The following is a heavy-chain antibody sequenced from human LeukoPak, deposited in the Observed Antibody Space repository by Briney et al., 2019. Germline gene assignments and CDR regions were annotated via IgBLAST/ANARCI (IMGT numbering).Heavy chain of an antibody. Sequence: SETLSLTCTVSGYSISSGYDWGWMRQAPGKGLEWLGSISQSGNTYNNPSLKSRVTISVDTSKNQFSLKLSSVTAADTAVYYCARASPYYYDSSGSKDAFDIWGQGTMVAVSS. CDR3: ARASPYYYDSSGSKDAFDI. J-gene: IGHJ3*02. D-gene: IGHD3-22*01. V-gene: IGHV4-38-2*02. CDR2: ISQSGNT. CDR1: GYSISSGYD.